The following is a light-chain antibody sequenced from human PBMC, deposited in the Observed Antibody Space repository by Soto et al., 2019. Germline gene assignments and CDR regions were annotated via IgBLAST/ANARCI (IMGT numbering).Light chain of an antibody. Sequence: EIVMTQSPATLSVSPGERATLSCRASQSVSGNLAWYQQKPGQAPRLLIYGASTRATGIPARFSGSGSGTGFTLTISSLQSEDFAVYDGQQYNNWPPLTFGGGTKVLIK. CDR2: GAS. V-gene: IGKV3-15*01. J-gene: IGKJ4*01. CDR1: QSVSGN. CDR3: QQYNNWPPLT.